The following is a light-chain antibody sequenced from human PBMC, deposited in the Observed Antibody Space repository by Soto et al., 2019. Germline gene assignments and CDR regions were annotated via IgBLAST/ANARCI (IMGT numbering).Light chain of an antibody. V-gene: IGLV2-23*01. Sequence: QSALTQPASVSGSPGQSTTISCTGTSSNIGSYYLVSWYQQHPGRAPKLIIFEDFKRPSGVSNRFSTSKSGNTASRTISGXXXXDEADYYCCSYVGGWVFGGGTKLT. CDR3: CSYVGGWV. J-gene: IGLJ3*02. CDR2: EDF. CDR1: SSNIGSYYL.